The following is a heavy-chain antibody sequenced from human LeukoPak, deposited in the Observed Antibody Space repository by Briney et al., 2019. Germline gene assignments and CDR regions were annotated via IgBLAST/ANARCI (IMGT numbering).Heavy chain of an antibody. CDR3: ARDGSDSTGYYYAL. J-gene: IGHJ4*02. Sequence: GGSLRLSCAASGFTFSSDWMNWVRQAPGKGLEWVANIKQDGSMKYYVDSVKGRFTISRDNAKNSLYLQMDSLRAEDTAVYYCARDGSDSTGYYYALWGQGTLVTVSS. CDR2: IKQDGSMK. CDR1: GFTFSSDW. V-gene: IGHV3-7*01. D-gene: IGHD3-22*01.